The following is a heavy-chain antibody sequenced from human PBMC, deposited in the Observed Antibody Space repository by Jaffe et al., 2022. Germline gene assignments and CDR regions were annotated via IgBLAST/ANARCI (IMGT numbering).Heavy chain of an antibody. CDR1: GFTFSSYA. J-gene: IGHJ2*01. CDR2: IRGSGAIT. V-gene: IGHV3-23*01. CDR3: AKDGWGDYGAGYFGL. Sequence: EVQLLESGGGLVQPGGSLRLSCAASGFTFSSYAMSWVRQAPGKGLEWVSAIRGSGAITYYADSVKGRFTISRDNSKNTLYLQMNSLGAEDTAVYYCAKDGWGDYGAGYFGLWGRGTLVTASS. D-gene: IGHD4-17*01.